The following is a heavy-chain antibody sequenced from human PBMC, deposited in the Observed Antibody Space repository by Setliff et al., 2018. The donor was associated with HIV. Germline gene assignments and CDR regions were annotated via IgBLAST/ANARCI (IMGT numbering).Heavy chain of an antibody. CDR2: IWHSGNT. CDR3: AREAYFFASGTYYFDS. D-gene: IGHD3-10*01. V-gene: IGHV4-38-2*02. Sequence: SETLSLTCSVSGYSISSGYFWGWIRQPPGKGLEWIGSIWHSGNTNYNPSLKSRVTISVDTSKNQFSLKLSSVTAADTALYFCAREAYFFASGTYYFDSWGQGTLVTVS. CDR1: GYSISSGYF. J-gene: IGHJ4*02.